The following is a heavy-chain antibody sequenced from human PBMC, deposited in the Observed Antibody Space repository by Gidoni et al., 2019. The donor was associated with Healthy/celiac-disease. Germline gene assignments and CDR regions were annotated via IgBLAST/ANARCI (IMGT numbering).Heavy chain of an antibody. V-gene: IGHV1-3*01. CDR2: FNAGNGNT. Sequence: QVQLVQSGAGVKKPGASVKVSCKASGYTFTSYAMHWVRQAPGQRLEWMGWFNAGNGNTTYSQKFQGRVTITRSTSASTAYMELSSMRSEDTAVYYCARRYYYGSGSSLNYWGQGTLVTVSS. D-gene: IGHD3-10*01. CDR3: ARRYYYGSGSSLNY. J-gene: IGHJ4*02. CDR1: GYTFTSYA.